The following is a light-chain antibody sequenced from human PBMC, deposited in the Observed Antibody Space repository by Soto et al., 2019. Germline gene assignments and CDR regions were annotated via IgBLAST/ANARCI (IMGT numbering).Light chain of an antibody. J-gene: IGLJ1*01. Sequence: QSALTQPASVSGSPGQSITISCTGTSSDVGSYNLVSWYQQHPGKAPKLMIYEVSKRPSGVSNRFSGSKSGNTASLTISGLQAEDEADYYCCSSAGSSTSHYVLGTGTKVTVL. CDR3: CSSAGSSTSHYV. CDR1: SSDVGSYNL. CDR2: EVS. V-gene: IGLV2-23*02.